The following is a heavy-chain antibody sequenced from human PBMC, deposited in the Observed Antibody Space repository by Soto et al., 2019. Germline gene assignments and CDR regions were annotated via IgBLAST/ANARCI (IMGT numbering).Heavy chain of an antibody. Sequence: QVQLVQSGAEVKKPGSSVKVSCKASGGTFSSYAISWVRQSPGQGLEWMGGIIPIFGTANYAQKFQGRVTITADESTSTAYMELSSLRSEDTAVYYCVRISLGYCTNGLCYETNWFDPWGQGTLVTVSS. J-gene: IGHJ5*02. CDR2: IIPIFGTA. CDR1: GGTFSSYA. CDR3: VRISLGYCTNGLCYETNWFDP. D-gene: IGHD2-8*01. V-gene: IGHV1-69*01.